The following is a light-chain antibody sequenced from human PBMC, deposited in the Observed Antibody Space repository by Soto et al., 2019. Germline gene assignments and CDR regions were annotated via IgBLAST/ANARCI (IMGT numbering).Light chain of an antibody. CDR3: HQYYGSLYA. V-gene: IGKV1-5*01. Sequence: DIQMTQSPSTLSASVGDRVTITCRASQSIGNWLAWYQQKPGKVPKVLIYDVSTLESGVPSRFSGSVSGTEFTLTISSLQPDDYATYYCHQYYGSLYAFGQGTKLEI. CDR2: DVS. CDR1: QSIGNW. J-gene: IGKJ2*01.